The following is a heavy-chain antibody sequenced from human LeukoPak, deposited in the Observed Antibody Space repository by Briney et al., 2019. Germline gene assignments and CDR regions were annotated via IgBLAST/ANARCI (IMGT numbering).Heavy chain of an antibody. Sequence: SETLSLTCTVSGGSISSYYWSWIRQPPGKGLEWIGYIYYSGSTNYNPSLKSRVTIPVDTSKNQFSLKLSSVTAADTAVYYCARADDPTSSFDYWGQGTLVTVSS. CDR2: IYYSGST. J-gene: IGHJ4*02. D-gene: IGHD2/OR15-2a*01. CDR3: ARADDPTSSFDY. V-gene: IGHV4-59*01. CDR1: GGSISSYY.